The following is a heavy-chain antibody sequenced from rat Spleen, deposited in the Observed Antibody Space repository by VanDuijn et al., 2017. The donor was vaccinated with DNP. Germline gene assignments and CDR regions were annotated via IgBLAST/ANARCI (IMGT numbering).Heavy chain of an antibody. CDR3: ARFDGYSYLYLMDV. Sequence: EVQLVESGGDLVQPGRSLNLSCVASGFTFKNYWMTWIRQVPGKGLEWVASITSSDANPYYPDSVKGRFTISRDNAQDTLYLQMNSLRPEDTATYYFARFDGYSYLYLMDVWGQGTSVTVSS. CDR2: ITSSDANP. V-gene: IGHV5-31*01. J-gene: IGHJ4*01. D-gene: IGHD1-12*01. CDR1: GFTFKNYW.